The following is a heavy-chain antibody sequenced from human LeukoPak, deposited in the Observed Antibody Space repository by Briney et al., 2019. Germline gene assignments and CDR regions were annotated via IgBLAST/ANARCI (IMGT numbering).Heavy chain of an antibody. CDR3: ASGYYGFDY. V-gene: IGHV4-34*01. CDR1: GGSFSGYY. CDR2: INHSGST. J-gene: IGHJ4*02. Sequence: SETLSLTCAVYGGSFSGYYWSWIRQPPGKGLEWIGEINHSGSTNYNPSLKSRVTISVDTSKNQFSLKLSSVTAADTAVYYCASGYYGFDYWGQGTLVTVSS. D-gene: IGHD3-22*01.